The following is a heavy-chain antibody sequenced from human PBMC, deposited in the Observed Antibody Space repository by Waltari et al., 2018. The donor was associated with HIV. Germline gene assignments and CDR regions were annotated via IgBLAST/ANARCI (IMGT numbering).Heavy chain of an antibody. V-gene: IGHV3-15*01. CDR3: TTDPRRDGYNPY. Sequence: EVQLVESGGGLVKPGGSLRLSCAASGFTFSNAWMSWVRQAPGKGLEWVGRIKSKTDGGTTDYAAPVKGRFTISRDDSKNTLYLQMNSLKTEDTAVYYCTTDPRRDGYNPYWGQGTLVTVSS. J-gene: IGHJ4*02. CDR1: GFTFSNAW. D-gene: IGHD5-12*01. CDR2: IKSKTDGGTT.